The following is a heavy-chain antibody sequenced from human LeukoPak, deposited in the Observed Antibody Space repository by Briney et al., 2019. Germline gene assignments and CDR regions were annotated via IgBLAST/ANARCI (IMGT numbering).Heavy chain of an antibody. D-gene: IGHD1-7*01. V-gene: IGHV3-33*08. Sequence: PGTSLRLSCAASGFIFTTYGFHWVRQAPGKGLEWVAVIWSDGSHKFYTDSVKGRFTISRDNSENTPYLQMSSLRVEDTAVYYCTRGQTTYYDYWGQGTLVTVSS. CDR3: TRGQTTYYDY. J-gene: IGHJ4*02. CDR1: GFIFTTYG. CDR2: IWSDGSHK.